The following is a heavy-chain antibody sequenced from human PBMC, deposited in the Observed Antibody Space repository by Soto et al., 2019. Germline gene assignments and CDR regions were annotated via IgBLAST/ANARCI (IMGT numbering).Heavy chain of an antibody. Sequence: PGGSLRLSCAASGFTFSDYYMSWIRQAPGKGLEWVSYISSSGSTIYYADSVKGRFTIPRDNAKNSLYLQMNSLRAEDTAVYYCARVGDSSGYAQFAFDIWGQGTMVTVSS. CDR2: ISSSGSTI. J-gene: IGHJ3*02. D-gene: IGHD3-22*01. V-gene: IGHV3-11*01. CDR1: GFTFSDYY. CDR3: ARVGDSSGYAQFAFDI.